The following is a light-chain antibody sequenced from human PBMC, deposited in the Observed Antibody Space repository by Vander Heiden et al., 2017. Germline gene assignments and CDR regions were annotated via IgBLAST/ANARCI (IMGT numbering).Light chain of an antibody. CDR2: GNT. CDR1: SSNIGTGYD. V-gene: IGLV1-40*01. CDR3: QSYDSSRSGSV. J-gene: IGLJ2*01. Sequence: QSVLTQPPSVSGAPGQRVTISCTGSSSNIGTGYDVHWYQQLPGTAPKLLIYGNTNRPSGVPDRFSGSKSGTSASLAITGLRAEEEADYYCQSYDSSRSGSVFGGGTKLTVL.